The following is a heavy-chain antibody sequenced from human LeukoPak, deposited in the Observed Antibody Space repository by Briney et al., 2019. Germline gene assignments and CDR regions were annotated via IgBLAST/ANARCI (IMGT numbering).Heavy chain of an antibody. J-gene: IGHJ4*02. CDR1: GYTFTSYY. D-gene: IGHD1-26*01. CDR2: INPSGGST. Sequence: ASVKVSCKASGYTFTSYYMHWVRQAPGQGLEWIGIINPSGGSTSYAQKFQGRVTMTTDTSTSTAYMELRSLRSDDTAVYYCARDRRYSGSYRDYWGQGTLVTVSS. CDR3: ARDRRYSGSYRDY. V-gene: IGHV1-46*01.